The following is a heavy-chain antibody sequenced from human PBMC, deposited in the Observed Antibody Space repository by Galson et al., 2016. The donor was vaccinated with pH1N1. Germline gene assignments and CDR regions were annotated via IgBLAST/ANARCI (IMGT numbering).Heavy chain of an antibody. D-gene: IGHD3-22*01. V-gene: IGHV5-51*01. J-gene: IGHJ4*02. Sequence: QSGAEVKKPGDSLKISCQASGYTFTNSWIGWVRQMPGKGLEWMGIIYPADSDSRYGPSFQGQVTFSADKSIKTAYLQWNSLKVSDTDMYYLVTDPYESNGCTMPYWGQASQVLVS. CDR3: VTDPYESNGCTMPY. CDR2: IYPADSDS. CDR1: GYTFTNSW.